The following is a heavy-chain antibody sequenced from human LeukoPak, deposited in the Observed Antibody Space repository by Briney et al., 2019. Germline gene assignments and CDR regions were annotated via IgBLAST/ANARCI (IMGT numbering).Heavy chain of an antibody. CDR3: ARAIAVAGTSSWFDP. D-gene: IGHD6-19*01. CDR2: ISSSSSYI. J-gene: IGHJ5*02. CDR1: GFTFSSYS. Sequence: GGSLRLSCAPSGFTFSSYSMNWVRQAPGKGLEWISSISSSSSYIYYADSLKGRFTISRDNAKNSLYLQMNSLRAEDTAVYFCARAIAVAGTSSWFDPWGQGTLVTVSS. V-gene: IGHV3-21*01.